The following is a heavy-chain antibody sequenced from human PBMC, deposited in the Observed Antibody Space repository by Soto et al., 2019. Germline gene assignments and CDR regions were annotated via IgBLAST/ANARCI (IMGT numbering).Heavy chain of an antibody. CDR3: GRQNGSGRYHDAFVN. J-gene: IGHJ3*02. CDR1: GYSFTSYW. CDR2: IYPGDSDT. D-gene: IGHD3-10*01. Sequence: PGESLKISCKGSGYSFTSYWIGWVRQMPGKGLEWMGIIYPGDSDTRYSPSFQGQVTISADKSISTAYLQWSSLKASDTAMYYCGRQNGSGRYHDAFVNWGQGTMVTVSS. V-gene: IGHV5-51*01.